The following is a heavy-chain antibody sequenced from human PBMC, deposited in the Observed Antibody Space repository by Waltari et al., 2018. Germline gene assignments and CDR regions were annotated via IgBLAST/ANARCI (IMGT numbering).Heavy chain of an antibody. CDR1: GFTFSNYW. CDR2: IKEDGSAK. CDR3: ARGSTTVDN. V-gene: IGHV3-7*01. D-gene: IGHD4-17*01. J-gene: IGHJ4*02. Sequence: EVQLVESGEGLVQPGGSLRLSCAASGFTFSNYWMTWVRQGPGNGLECVANIKEDGSAKYYAHSVKGRFTISRDNAKNSLYLEMNSLRAEDTAVYYCARGSTTVDNWGQGTLVIVSS.